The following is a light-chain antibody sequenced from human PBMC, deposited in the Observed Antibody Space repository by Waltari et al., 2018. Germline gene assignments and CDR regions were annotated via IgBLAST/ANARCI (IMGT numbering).Light chain of an antibody. Sequence: SYELTQPPSVSVSPGQTANINCSGDKLGDKYACWYQQKPGQSPVVVLYQDTKRPSGIPERFSGSNSGDTATLTISGTQAMDEADYYCQAWDISTYHVVVGGGTKLTVL. CDR3: QAWDISTYHVV. CDR1: KLGDKY. CDR2: QDT. J-gene: IGLJ2*01. V-gene: IGLV3-1*01.